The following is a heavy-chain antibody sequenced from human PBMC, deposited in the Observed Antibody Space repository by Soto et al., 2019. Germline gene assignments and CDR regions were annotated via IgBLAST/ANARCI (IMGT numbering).Heavy chain of an antibody. V-gene: IGHV4-59*01. CDR2: IYYSGST. J-gene: IGHJ6*02. CDR3: ARASGKAKYYYGMDV. CDR1: GGSISSYY. Sequence: SETLSLTCTVSGGSISSYYWSWIRQPPGKGLEWIGYIYYSGSTNYNPSLKSRVTISVDTPKNQFSLKLSSVTAADTAVYYCARASGKAKYYYGMDVWGQGTTVTVSS. D-gene: IGHD3-10*01.